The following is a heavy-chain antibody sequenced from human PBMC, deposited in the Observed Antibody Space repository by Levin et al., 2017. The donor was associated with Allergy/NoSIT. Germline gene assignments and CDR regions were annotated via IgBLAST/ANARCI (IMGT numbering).Heavy chain of an antibody. Sequence: GESLKISCAASGFTFSIYSMHWVRQAPGKGLEWVSYIGGTTSTILYADSVKGRFTISRDNAKNSLYLQMNSLRDEDTALYYCARGFAVDRSYFDYWGQGTLVTVSS. J-gene: IGHJ4*02. V-gene: IGHV3-48*02. CDR1: GFTFSIYS. CDR2: IGGTTSTI. D-gene: IGHD2-15*01. CDR3: ARGFAVDRSYFDY.